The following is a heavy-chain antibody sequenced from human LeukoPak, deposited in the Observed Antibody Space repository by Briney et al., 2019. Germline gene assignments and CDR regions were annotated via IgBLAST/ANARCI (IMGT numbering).Heavy chain of an antibody. V-gene: IGHV5-10-1*01. CDR2: IDPSDSYT. Sequence: AGESLKISCKGSGYSFTSYWISWVRQMPGKGLEWMGRIDPSDSYTNYSPSFQGHVTISADKSISTAYLQWSSLKASDTAMYYCAIKYYYYYYGMDVWGQGTTVTVSS. CDR3: AIKYYYYYYGMDV. CDR1: GYSFTSYW. D-gene: IGHD2-2*01. J-gene: IGHJ6*02.